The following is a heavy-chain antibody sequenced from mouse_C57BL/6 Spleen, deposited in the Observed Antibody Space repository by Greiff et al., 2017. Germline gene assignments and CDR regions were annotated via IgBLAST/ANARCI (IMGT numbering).Heavy chain of an antibody. CDR1: GFTFSSYG. Sequence: EVMLVESGGDLVKPGGSLKLSCAASGFTFSSYGMSWVRQTPDKRLEWVATISSGGSYTYYPDSVKGRFTISRDNAKNTLYLQMSRLKSEDTAMYYCARHITGTFDYWGQGTTLTVSS. D-gene: IGHD4-1*01. CDR2: ISSGGSYT. CDR3: ARHITGTFDY. J-gene: IGHJ2*01. V-gene: IGHV5-6*01.